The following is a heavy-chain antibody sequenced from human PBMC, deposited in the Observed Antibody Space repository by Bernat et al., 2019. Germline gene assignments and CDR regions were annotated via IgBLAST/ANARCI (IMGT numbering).Heavy chain of an antibody. J-gene: IGHJ4*02. CDR1: GGSFSGYY. D-gene: IGHD3-16*01. V-gene: IGHV4-34*01. Sequence: QVQLQQWGAGLLKPSETLSLTCAVYGGSFSGYYWSWIRQPPGKGLEWIGEINHSGSTNYNPSLKSRVTISVDTSKNQFSLKLGSVTAADTAVYYCATFTFGGVPSRYYFDYWGQGTLVTVSS. CDR3: ATFTFGGVPSRYYFDY. CDR2: INHSGST.